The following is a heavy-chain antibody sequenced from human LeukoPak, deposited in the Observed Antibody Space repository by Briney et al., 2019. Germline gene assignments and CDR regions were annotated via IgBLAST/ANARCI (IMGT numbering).Heavy chain of an antibody. D-gene: IGHD3-9*01. Sequence: SETLSLTCTVSGGSISSGGYYWSWIRQPPGKGLEWIGYIYHSGSTYYNPSLKSRVTISVDRSKNQFSLKLSSVTAADTAVYYCARVITIFSFYYYGMDVWGQGTTVTVSS. CDR1: GGSISSGGYY. CDR3: ARVITIFSFYYYGMDV. J-gene: IGHJ6*02. V-gene: IGHV4-30-2*01. CDR2: IYHSGST.